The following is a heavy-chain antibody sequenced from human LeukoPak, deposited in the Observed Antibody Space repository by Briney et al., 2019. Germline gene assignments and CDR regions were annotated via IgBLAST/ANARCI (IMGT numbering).Heavy chain of an antibody. Sequence: ASVKVSCKASGYTFTSYGISWVRQAPGQGLEWMVWNSAYNGNTNYAQKLQGRVTMTTDTSTSTAYMELRSLRSDDTAVYYCARDGTYYYDSSGYPFDYWGQGTLVTVSS. CDR3: ARDGTYYYDSSGYPFDY. D-gene: IGHD3-22*01. V-gene: IGHV1-18*01. CDR1: GYTFTSYG. CDR2: NSAYNGNT. J-gene: IGHJ4*02.